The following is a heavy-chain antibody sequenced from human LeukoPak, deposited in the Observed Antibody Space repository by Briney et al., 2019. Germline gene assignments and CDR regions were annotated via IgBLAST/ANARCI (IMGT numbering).Heavy chain of an antibody. J-gene: IGHJ4*02. Sequence: SETLSLTCAAYGGSFSGYYWSWIRQPPGKGLEWIGEINHSGSTNYNPSLKSRFTISIDKSMNQFSLKLSSVTAADTAVYYCARGPRYYYDSSGITSYFDYWGQGTLVTVSS. D-gene: IGHD3-22*01. CDR1: GGSFSGYY. CDR3: ARGPRYYYDSSGITSYFDY. CDR2: INHSGST. V-gene: IGHV4-34*01.